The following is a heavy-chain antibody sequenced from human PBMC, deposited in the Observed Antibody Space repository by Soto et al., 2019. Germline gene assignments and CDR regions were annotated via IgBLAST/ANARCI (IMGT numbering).Heavy chain of an antibody. V-gene: IGHV3-30*18. CDR1: GFTFSSYG. D-gene: IGHD3-10*01. CDR2: ISYDGSNK. Sequence: GGSLRLSCAASGFTFSSYGMHWVRQAPGKGLEWVAVISYDGSNKYYADSVKGRFTISRDNSKNTLYLQMNSLRAEDTAVYYCAKDLVPFRSAGLDYWGQGTLVTVSS. J-gene: IGHJ4*02. CDR3: AKDLVPFRSAGLDY.